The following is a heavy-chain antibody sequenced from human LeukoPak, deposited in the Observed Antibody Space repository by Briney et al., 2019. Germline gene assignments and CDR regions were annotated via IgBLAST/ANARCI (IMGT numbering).Heavy chain of an antibody. J-gene: IGHJ4*02. CDR3: ARDDRGAGDLGY. V-gene: IGHV4-59*01. Sequence: SETLSLTCTVSGGSISSYYWSWIRQPPGKGLEWIGYIYYSGSTYYNPSLKSRLTISVDTSKNQFSLKLSSVTAADTAVYYCARDDRGAGDLGYWGQGTLVTVSS. CDR2: IYYSGST. D-gene: IGHD7-27*01. CDR1: GGSISSYY.